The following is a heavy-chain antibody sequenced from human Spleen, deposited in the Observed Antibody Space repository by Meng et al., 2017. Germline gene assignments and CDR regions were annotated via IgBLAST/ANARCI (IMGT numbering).Heavy chain of an antibody. D-gene: IGHD3-22*01. Sequence: SETLSLTCTVSGGSMSSGGYYWSWIRQHPGKGLEWIGYIYYTGSTYYNPSLKSRVTISVDTSKNQFSLKLSSVTAADTAVYYCARGGDSSGYYSPYYYGMDVWGQGTTVTVSS. V-gene: IGHV4-61*08. CDR3: ARGGDSSGYYSPYYYGMDV. J-gene: IGHJ6*02. CDR2: IYYTGST. CDR1: GGSMSSGGYY.